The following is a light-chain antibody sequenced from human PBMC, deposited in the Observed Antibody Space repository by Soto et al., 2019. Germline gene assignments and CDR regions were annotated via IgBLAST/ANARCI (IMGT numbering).Light chain of an antibody. CDR2: EGS. Sequence: QSVLTQPASVSGSPGQSITISCTGTSSDVGNYNLVSWFQQYPGKAPKLMIYEGSKRPAGVSDRFSGSKSGNTASLTISGLQAEDEADYYCSSYTSSSTYVFGTGTKVTVL. CDR1: SSDVGNYNL. V-gene: IGLV2-14*02. J-gene: IGLJ1*01. CDR3: SSYTSSSTYV.